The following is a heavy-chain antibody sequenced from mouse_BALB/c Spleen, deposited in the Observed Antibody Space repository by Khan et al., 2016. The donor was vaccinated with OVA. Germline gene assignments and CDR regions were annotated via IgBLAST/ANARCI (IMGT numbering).Heavy chain of an antibody. V-gene: IGHV2-2*01. D-gene: IGHD2-14*01. CDR1: GFSLTTSG. Sequence: QVQLKESGPGLVQPSQSLSITCTVSGFSLTTSGVHWVRQSPGKGLEWLGLIWNGGNTDYNAAFISRLSITKDNSKSQVFFKMTSLQADDTAMYXGARNSYMYDFTYWGQGTLVTGSA. CDR2: IWNGGNT. J-gene: IGHJ3*01. CDR3: ARNSYMYDFTY.